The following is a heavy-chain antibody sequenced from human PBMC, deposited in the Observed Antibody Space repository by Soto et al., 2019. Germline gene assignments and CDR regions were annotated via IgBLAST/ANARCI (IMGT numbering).Heavy chain of an antibody. CDR3: ARGSSIAGLYYGMDV. CDR1: GVSITSGGYY. J-gene: IGHJ6*02. CDR2: NYYSGIT. Sequence: PSETLSLTCTVSGVSITSGGYYWTLIRQHPGKGLEWIGYNYYSGITYYNPSLKSRVTISLDTSKNQFSLKLSSVTAADTAVYYCARGSSIAGLYYGMDVWGQGTTVT. D-gene: IGHD6-6*01. V-gene: IGHV4-31*03.